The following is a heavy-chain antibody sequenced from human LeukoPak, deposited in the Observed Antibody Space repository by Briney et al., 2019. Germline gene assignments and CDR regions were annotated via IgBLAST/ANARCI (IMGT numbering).Heavy chain of an antibody. J-gene: IGHJ4*02. CDR1: GFTFSSYS. CDR2: ISSSGSTI. CDR3: AKAIRGYSYGYDY. Sequence: GGSLRLSCAASGFTFSSYSMNWVRQAPGKGLEWVSYISSSGSTIYYADSVKGRFTISRDNAKNSLYLQMNSLRAEDTALYYCAKAIRGYSYGYDYWGQGTLVTVSS. D-gene: IGHD5-18*01. V-gene: IGHV3-48*04.